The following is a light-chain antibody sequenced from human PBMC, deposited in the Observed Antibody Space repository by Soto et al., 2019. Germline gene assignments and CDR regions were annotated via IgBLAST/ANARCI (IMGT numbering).Light chain of an antibody. J-gene: IGKJ5*01. CDR3: QQYGSSLIT. CDR2: SSS. CDR1: QSISSTL. Sequence: EIELTQSPGTLSSSPGERATLSCRASQSISSTLLAWYQQKTGQAPRLLIYSSSMRDSGIPDRFSGSGSGTYFTLTISSLEPEDVAVYYCQQYGSSLITFGQGTRLDI. V-gene: IGKV3-20*01.